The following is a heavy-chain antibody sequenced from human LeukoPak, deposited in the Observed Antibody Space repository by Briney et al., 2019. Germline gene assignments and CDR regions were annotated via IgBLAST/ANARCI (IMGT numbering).Heavy chain of an antibody. J-gene: IGHJ4*02. D-gene: IGHD5-24*01. V-gene: IGHV4-34*01. Sequence: PSETLSLTCVVYGGSFSGYYWSWIRQPPGKGLEWIGEIHHSGSTKYNPSLKSRVTISVHTSKNQFSLKLSSVTAADTAVYYCARSRGWLQSHPLGYWGQGTLVAVSS. CDR2: IHHSGST. CDR3: ARSRGWLQSHPLGY. CDR1: GGSFSGYY.